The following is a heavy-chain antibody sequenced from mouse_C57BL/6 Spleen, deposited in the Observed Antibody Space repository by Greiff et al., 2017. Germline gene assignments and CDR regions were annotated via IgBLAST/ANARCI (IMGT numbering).Heavy chain of an antibody. D-gene: IGHD2-13*01. J-gene: IGHJ4*01. CDR3: AKIYYGDYVEMDY. V-gene: IGHV1-9*01. CDR1: GYTFTGYW. CDR2: ILPGSGST. Sequence: QVQLKQSGAELMKPGASVKLSCKATGYTFTGYWIEWVKQRPGHGLEWIGEILPGSGSTNYNAKFKGKATFTADKSSNPAYMQLSSLTTADSSIYYCAKIYYGDYVEMDYWGQGTSVTVSS.